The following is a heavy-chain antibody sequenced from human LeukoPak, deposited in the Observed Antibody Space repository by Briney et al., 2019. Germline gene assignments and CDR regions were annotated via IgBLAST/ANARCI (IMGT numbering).Heavy chain of an antibody. CDR2: IYHSGST. V-gene: IGHV4-4*02. CDR3: ARGPVVGGAFDI. D-gene: IGHD2-2*01. J-gene: IGHJ3*02. Sequence: SGTLSLTCAVSGGSISSSNWWSWVRPPPGKGLEWIGEIYHSGSTNYNPSLKSRVTMSVDTSKNQFSLKLSSVTAADTAVYYCARGPVVGGAFDIWGQGTMVTVSS. CDR1: GGSISSSNW.